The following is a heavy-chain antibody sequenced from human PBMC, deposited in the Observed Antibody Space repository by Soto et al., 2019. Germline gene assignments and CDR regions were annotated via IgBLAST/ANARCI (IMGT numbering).Heavy chain of an antibody. D-gene: IGHD4-17*01. CDR2: FYHSGST. CDR3: ARASFGDYGPQTVEPSYYFDY. J-gene: IGHJ4*02. V-gene: IGHV4-4*02. Sequence: SETLSLTCAVSGGSISSSNWWSWVRQPPGKGLEWIGGFYHSGSTNYNPSLKSRVTISVDKSKNQFSLKLSSVTAADTAVYYCARASFGDYGPQTVEPSYYFDYWGQGTLVTVSS. CDR1: GGSISSSNW.